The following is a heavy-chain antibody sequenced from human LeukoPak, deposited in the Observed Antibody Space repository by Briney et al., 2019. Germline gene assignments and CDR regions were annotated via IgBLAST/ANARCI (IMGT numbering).Heavy chain of an antibody. CDR2: ITSDGSST. V-gene: IGHV3-74*01. CDR1: GFTFSSYW. J-gene: IGHJ3*02. Sequence: PGGSLRLSCAASGFTFSSYWMHWVRQAPGKGLVWVSRITSDGSSTSYADSVKGRFTISRDDAKNTLYLQMNSLRAEDTAVYYCARDLVGSAFDIWGQGTMVTVSS. D-gene: IGHD1-26*01. CDR3: ARDLVGSAFDI.